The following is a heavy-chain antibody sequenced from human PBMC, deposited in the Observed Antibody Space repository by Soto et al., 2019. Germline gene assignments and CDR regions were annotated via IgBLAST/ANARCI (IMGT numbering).Heavy chain of an antibody. CDR2: VTGGGHTT. CDR1: GFTFSRYA. V-gene: IGHV3-23*01. Sequence: PGGSLRLSCAASGFTFSRYAMSWVRQAPGKGLEWVSTVTGGGHTTYNADSVNGRFTISRDNSKNTLYLQMNNLRAEDTAIYYCAGDGYDYVWGILAADYWGHGTLVTVSS. D-gene: IGHD3-16*01. J-gene: IGHJ4*01. CDR3: AGDGYDYVWGILAADY.